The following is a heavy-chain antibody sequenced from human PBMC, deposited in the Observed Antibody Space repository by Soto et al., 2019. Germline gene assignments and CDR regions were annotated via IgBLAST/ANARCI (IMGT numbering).Heavy chain of an antibody. CDR3: ARLSPSICGGGNCYRLDSYFDS. D-gene: IGHD2-21*01. J-gene: IGHJ4*03. CDR1: GVTFSTSG. V-gene: IGHV1-69*01. CDR2: IIPVFGTP. Sequence: VQLVQSGAEVKKPGSSLKVSCKTSGVTFSTSGISWVRQGPGQGLEWIGGIIPVFGTPKYARKFQGRVSITADDSATTTYLELSGLSCDDTAIYYCARLSPSICGGGNCYRLDSYFDSWGQGSQVFVSS.